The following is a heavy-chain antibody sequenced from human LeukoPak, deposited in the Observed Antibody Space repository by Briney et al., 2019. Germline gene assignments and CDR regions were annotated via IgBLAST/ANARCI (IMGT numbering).Heavy chain of an antibody. J-gene: IGHJ4*02. V-gene: IGHV3-20*04. CDR3: ARRGYRSGWYEDY. Sequence: GGSLRLSCAASGFSFDDYGMSWVRQAPPKGLEWVSGINWHGGSTHYAHSVKGRVTISRDNAKNSLYLQMNSLRAEDTALYYCARRGYRSGWYEDYWGQGTLVTVSS. CDR2: INWHGGST. CDR1: GFSFDDYG. D-gene: IGHD6-19*01.